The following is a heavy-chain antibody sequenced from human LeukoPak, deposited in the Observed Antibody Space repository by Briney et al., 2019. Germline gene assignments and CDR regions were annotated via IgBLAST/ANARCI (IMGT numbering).Heavy chain of an antibody. CDR3: AIALLGDAFDI. Sequence: SETLSLTCTVSSGSITGYYWSWIRQPPGKGLEWIGNIFDSGSTNYNSSLKSRLTISVDTSKTQLSLKLNSVTAADTAVYYCAIALLGDAFDIWGRGTMVTVSS. D-gene: IGHD2-21*01. CDR1: SGSITGYY. J-gene: IGHJ3*02. CDR2: IFDSGST. V-gene: IGHV4-59*08.